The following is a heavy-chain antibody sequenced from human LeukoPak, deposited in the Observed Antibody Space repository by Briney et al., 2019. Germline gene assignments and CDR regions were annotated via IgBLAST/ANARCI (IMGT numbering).Heavy chain of an antibody. Sequence: SETLSLTCTVSGGSISSYYWSWIWQPPGKGLEWIGDVYYSGSTNYNPSLKSRVTISVDTSTNQFSLKLTSVTAADTAVYYCVRANYFDYWGQGTLVTVSS. CDR2: VYYSGST. V-gene: IGHV4-59*01. J-gene: IGHJ4*02. CDR3: VRANYFDY. CDR1: GGSISSYY.